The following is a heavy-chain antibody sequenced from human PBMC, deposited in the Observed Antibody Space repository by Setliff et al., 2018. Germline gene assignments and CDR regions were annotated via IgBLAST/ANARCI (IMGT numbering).Heavy chain of an antibody. Sequence: ASVKVSCKASGGTFRSYGISWVRQATGQGLEWMGWMHPNSGNTGYAQKFQGRVTMTSNTAINTAYMELMRLTSEDTAVYYCVTAQGAEHFDYWGQGSLVTVSS. CDR1: GGTFRSYG. V-gene: IGHV1-8*02. J-gene: IGHJ4*02. CDR2: MHPNSGNT. D-gene: IGHD3-16*01. CDR3: VTAQGAEHFDY.